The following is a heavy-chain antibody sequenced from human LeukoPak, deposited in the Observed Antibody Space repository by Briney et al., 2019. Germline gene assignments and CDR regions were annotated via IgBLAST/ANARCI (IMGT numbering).Heavy chain of an antibody. CDR2: ISGSGGST. CDR1: GFTFSSYA. D-gene: IGHD6-19*01. J-gene: IGHJ1*01. V-gene: IGHV3-23*01. CDR3: AKEDGDSSGWYDGAEYFRH. Sequence: PGGSLRLSCAASGFTFSSYAMSWVRQAPGKGLEWVSAISGSGGSTYYADSVKGRFTISRDNSKNTLYLQVNSLRAEDTAVYYCAKEDGDSSGWYDGAEYFRHWGQGTLVTVSS.